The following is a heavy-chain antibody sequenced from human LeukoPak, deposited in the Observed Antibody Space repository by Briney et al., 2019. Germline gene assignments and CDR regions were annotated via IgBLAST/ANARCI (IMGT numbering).Heavy chain of an antibody. D-gene: IGHD1-1*01. CDR3: ARDRYEDSPDGAFDI. CDR1: GFTFSSYG. Sequence: GGSLRLSCAASGFTFSSYGVHWVRQAPGKGLEWVAVIWYDGSNKYYADSVKGRFTISRDNSKNTLYLQMNSLRAEDTAVYYRARDRYEDSPDGAFDIWGQGTMVTVSS. CDR2: IWYDGSNK. J-gene: IGHJ3*02. V-gene: IGHV3-33*01.